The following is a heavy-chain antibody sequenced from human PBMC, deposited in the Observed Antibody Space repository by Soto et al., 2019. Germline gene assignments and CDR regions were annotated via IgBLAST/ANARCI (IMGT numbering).Heavy chain of an antibody. CDR2: ISRSAGNT. Sequence: PGGSLRLSCATSGFTFRGSAIHWVRLASGKGLEWVSSISRSAGNTYYADSVKGRFTISRDNAKNSMYLRMNSLRAEDTAVYYCARDQVPGLDAFDIWGQGTMVTVSS. CDR3: ARDQVPGLDAFDI. V-gene: IGHV3-21*01. CDR1: GFTFRGSA. J-gene: IGHJ3*02.